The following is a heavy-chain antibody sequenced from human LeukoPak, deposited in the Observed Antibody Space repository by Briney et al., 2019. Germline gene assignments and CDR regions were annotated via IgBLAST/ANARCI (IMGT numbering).Heavy chain of an antibody. D-gene: IGHD2-15*01. CDR1: GYSFTSYD. J-gene: IGHJ5*02. V-gene: IGHV1-8*01. CDR3: AGGDSANWFDP. CDR2: MNPNSGHT. Sequence: GASVKVSCKASGYSFTSYDINWVRQATGQGLEWMGWMNPNSGHTGYAQRFQGRVTMTRNTSISTAYMELGSLRSEDTAVYYCAGGDSANWFDPWGQGTLVTVSS.